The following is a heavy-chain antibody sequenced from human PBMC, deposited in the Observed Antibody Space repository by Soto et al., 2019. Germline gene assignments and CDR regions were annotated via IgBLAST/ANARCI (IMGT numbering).Heavy chain of an antibody. CDR1: GGSISSYY. J-gene: IGHJ6*03. D-gene: IGHD5-12*01. CDR2: IYYSGNT. V-gene: IGHV4-59*08. Sequence: SETLSLTCTVSGGSISSYYWSWIRQPPGKGLEWIGYIYYSGNTKYNPSLWSRVTLSVDTSKNQFSLKLSSVTAADTAVYYCASRTHSGYDWDYYYYYMDVWGKGTTVTVSS. CDR3: ASRTHSGYDWDYYYYYMDV.